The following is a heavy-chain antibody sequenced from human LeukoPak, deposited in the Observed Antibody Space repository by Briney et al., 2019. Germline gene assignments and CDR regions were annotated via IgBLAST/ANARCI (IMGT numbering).Heavy chain of an antibody. CDR1: GGSVTSDSSF. CDR3: AREGGYSGYY. Sequence: PSETLSLTCTVSGGSVTSDSSFWSWIRQPPGKGQEWIGYIYYSGSTNYNPSLKSRVTISLDTSKNQFSLKVSSVTAADTAVYYCAREGGYSGYYWGQGTLVTVSS. J-gene: IGHJ4*02. V-gene: IGHV4-61*01. D-gene: IGHD5-12*01. CDR2: IYYSGST.